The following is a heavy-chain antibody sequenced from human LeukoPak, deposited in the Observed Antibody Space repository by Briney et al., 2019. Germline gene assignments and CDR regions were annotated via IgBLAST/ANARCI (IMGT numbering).Heavy chain of an antibody. V-gene: IGHV3-53*01. CDR2: IYSGGST. CDR1: GFTISNNY. Sequence: QPGGSLRLSCAASGFTISNNYMTWVRQAPGKGLEWVSLIYSGGSTYYADSVKGRFTISRDNSKNILYLQMNSLRAEDTAVYYCASSDISTGYYNVNFWGQGTMVTVSS. CDR3: ASSDISTGYYNVNF. D-gene: IGHD3-9*01. J-gene: IGHJ3*01.